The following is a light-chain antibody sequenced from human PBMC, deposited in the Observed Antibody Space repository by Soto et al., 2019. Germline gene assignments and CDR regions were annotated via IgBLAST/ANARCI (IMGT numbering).Light chain of an antibody. CDR3: QRYGSPWT. J-gene: IGKJ1*01. V-gene: IGKV3-20*01. CDR1: QSVSSSY. CDR2: GAS. Sequence: EIVLTQSPGTLSLSPGERATLSCRASQSVSSSYLAWYQQKPGQAPRLLIYGASSRATGIRDRLSGSGSGTDFPLTISRLEPEGFAVYYCQRYGSPWTFGHGTKVEIK.